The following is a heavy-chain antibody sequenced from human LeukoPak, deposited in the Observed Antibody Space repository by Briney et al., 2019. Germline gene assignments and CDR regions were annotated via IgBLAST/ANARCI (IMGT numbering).Heavy chain of an antibody. V-gene: IGHV1-18*01. J-gene: IGHJ4*02. CDR1: GYNYTTYG. D-gene: IGHD3-10*01. Sequence: ASVKVSCKASGYNYTTYGLSWVRQAPGQGLEWMGWISACNAYTKYAQRFQGRVIMTTETSTSTAYMELRSLRSDDTAVYYCARGSSTMVRGVHDYWGQGTLVTVSS. CDR2: ISACNAYT. CDR3: ARGSSTMVRGVHDY.